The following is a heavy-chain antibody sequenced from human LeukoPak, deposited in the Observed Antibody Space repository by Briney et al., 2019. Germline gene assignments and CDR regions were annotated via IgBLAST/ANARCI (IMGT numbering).Heavy chain of an antibody. CDR1: GFTFSSYS. V-gene: IGHV3-21*01. CDR3: ARQSYYYYYMDV. CDR2: ISSSSSYI. J-gene: IGHJ6*03. Sequence: GGSLRLSCAASGFTFSSYSMNWVRQAPGEGLEWVSSISSSSSYIYYADSVKGRFTISRDNAKNSLYLQMNSLRAEDTAVYYCARQSYYYYYMDVWGKGTTVTVSS.